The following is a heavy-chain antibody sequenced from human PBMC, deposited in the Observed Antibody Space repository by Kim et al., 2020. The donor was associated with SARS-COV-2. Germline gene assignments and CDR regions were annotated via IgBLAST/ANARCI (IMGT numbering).Heavy chain of an antibody. CDR2: INHSGST. CDR1: RESFSGYF. Sequence: SETLSLTCPVYRESFSGYFWSWIRQPPGKGLEWIGEINHSGSTNYNPSLKSRVTISLDTSKNQVSLKLNSVTAADTAIYYCARGRGTTMGRGLYGRDVWGQGPTVPVSS. CDR3: ARGRGTTMGRGLYGRDV. J-gene: IGHJ6*01. D-gene: IGHD3-10*01. V-gene: IGHV4-34*01.